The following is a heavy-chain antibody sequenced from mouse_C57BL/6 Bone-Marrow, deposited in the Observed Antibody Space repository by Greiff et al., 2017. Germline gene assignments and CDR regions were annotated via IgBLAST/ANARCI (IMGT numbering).Heavy chain of an antibody. V-gene: IGHV1S132*01. CDR3: ARSSYDGFSFDY. Sequence: VQLQESGAELVRPGASVKLSCKTSGYIFTSYWIHWVKQRSGQGLEWIARIYPGTGSAYYNEKFKGKATLTADKSYSTAYMHLSSLNSEDSAIYFCARSSYDGFSFDYWGQGTTLTVSS. CDR2: IYPGTGSA. J-gene: IGHJ2*01. CDR1: GYIFTSYW. D-gene: IGHD2-3*01.